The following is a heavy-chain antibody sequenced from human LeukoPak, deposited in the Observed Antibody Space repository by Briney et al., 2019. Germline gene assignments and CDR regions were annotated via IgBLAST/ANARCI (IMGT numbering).Heavy chain of an antibody. J-gene: IGHJ4*02. Sequence: GGSLRLSCAASGFSFSSYWMYRVRQAPGKGLVCISRIKSDGSSTSYADSVKGRFTISRDNAKNTLHLQMNSLRVEDTAVYYCARRSAARSGFDYWGQGTLVSVSS. CDR2: IKSDGSST. CDR3: ARRSAARSGFDY. CDR1: GFSFSSYW. D-gene: IGHD6-6*01. V-gene: IGHV3-74*01.